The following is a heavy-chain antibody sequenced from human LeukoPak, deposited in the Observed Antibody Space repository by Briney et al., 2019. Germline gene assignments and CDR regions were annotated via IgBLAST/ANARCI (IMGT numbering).Heavy chain of an antibody. Sequence: PSETLSLTCTVSGVSVSSGYYWSWIRQPRGKGLEWIGYIYYSGRTNNNPSLKSRVAISVDASKNQSSLNLRSVTSDDTAVYYCARINDILIGYRPFDYWGQGTLVTVSS. D-gene: IGHD3-9*01. CDR3: ARINDILIGYRPFDY. CDR1: GVSVSSGYY. V-gene: IGHV4-61*01. J-gene: IGHJ4*02. CDR2: IYYSGRT.